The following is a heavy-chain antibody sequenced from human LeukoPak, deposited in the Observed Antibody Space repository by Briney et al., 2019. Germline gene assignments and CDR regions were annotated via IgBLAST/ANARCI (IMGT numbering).Heavy chain of an antibody. Sequence: SETLSLTCTVSGGSISSSSYYWGWIRQPPGKGLEWIGSIYYSGSTYHNPSLKSRVTISVDTSKNQFSLKLSSVTAADTAVYYCARDPSIVVFDSSGWYFDYWGQGTLVTVSS. CDR1: GGSISSSSYY. CDR2: IYYSGST. J-gene: IGHJ4*02. V-gene: IGHV4-39*07. CDR3: ARDPSIVVFDSSGWYFDY. D-gene: IGHD6-19*01.